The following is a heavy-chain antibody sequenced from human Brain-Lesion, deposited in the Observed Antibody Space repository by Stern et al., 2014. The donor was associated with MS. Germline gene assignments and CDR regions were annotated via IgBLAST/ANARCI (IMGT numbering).Heavy chain of an antibody. Sequence: QVQLVESGPGLVKPLQTLSLTCTVSGGSVSSGGYFWNWIRPPPGKGLEWIGHVYYSGSIAYNPSLKSRVTISVDTSKNQFSLRLRSVTAADTAVYYCARNPALWYFDLWGRGTLAAVSS. CDR3: ARNPALWYFDL. V-gene: IGHV4-31*03. J-gene: IGHJ2*01. D-gene: IGHD3-3*02. CDR1: GGSVSSGGYF. CDR2: VYYSGSI.